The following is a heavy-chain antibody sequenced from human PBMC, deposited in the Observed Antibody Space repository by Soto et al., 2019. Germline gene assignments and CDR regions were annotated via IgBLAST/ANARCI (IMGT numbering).Heavy chain of an antibody. D-gene: IGHD2-2*01. J-gene: IGHJ3*02. V-gene: IGHV1-8*01. CDR1: GYTFTSYD. CDR3: ASESLPDSTFKMAFDI. CDR2: MNPNSGNT. Sequence: ASVKVSCKASGYTFTSYDINWVRQATGQGLEWMGWMNPNSGNTGYAQKFQGRVTMTRNTSISTAYMKLSSLRSEDTVVYYWASESLPDSTFKMAFDIWGQGTMVTVSS.